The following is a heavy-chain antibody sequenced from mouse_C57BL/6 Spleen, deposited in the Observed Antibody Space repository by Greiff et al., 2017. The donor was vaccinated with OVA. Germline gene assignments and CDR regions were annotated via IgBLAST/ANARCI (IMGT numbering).Heavy chain of an antibody. CDR3: AREKLGLFAY. D-gene: IGHD4-1*01. J-gene: IGHJ3*01. Sequence: EVQLQQSGPGLVKPSQSLSLTCSVTGYSITSGYYWNWNRQFPGNKLEWMGYISYDGSNNYNPSLKNRISITRDTSKNQFFLKLNSVTTEDTATYYCAREKLGLFAYWGQGTLVTVSA. CDR1: GYSITSGYY. CDR2: ISYDGSN. V-gene: IGHV3-6*01.